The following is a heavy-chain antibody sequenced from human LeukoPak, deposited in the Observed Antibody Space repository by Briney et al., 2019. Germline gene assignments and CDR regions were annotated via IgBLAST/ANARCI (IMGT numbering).Heavy chain of an antibody. CDR3: AIWTSGNY. J-gene: IGHJ4*02. V-gene: IGHV3-7*01. CDR2: MDQTGSQK. D-gene: IGHD1-1*01. CDR1: GFTFSKYW. Sequence: GGSLRLSCAASGFTFSKYWMLWVRQAPGKGLEWVANMDQTGSQKRYVDSVKGRSTISKDNPGTSVYLDMHSLRAEDTAIYYCAIWTSGNYWGQGTLVTVSS.